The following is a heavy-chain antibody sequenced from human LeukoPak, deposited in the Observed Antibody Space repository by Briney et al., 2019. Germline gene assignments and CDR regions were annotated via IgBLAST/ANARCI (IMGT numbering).Heavy chain of an antibody. J-gene: IGHJ4*02. Sequence: GGSLRLSCAASGFTFSSYWMSWVRQAPGKGLEWVAFIRYDGSNKYYADSVKGRFTISRDNSKNTLYLQMNSLRAEDTAVYYCAKDRSGSYLGDFDYWGQGTLVTVSS. CDR2: IRYDGSNK. V-gene: IGHV3-30*02. CDR3: AKDRSGSYLGDFDY. D-gene: IGHD1-26*01. CDR1: GFTFSSYW.